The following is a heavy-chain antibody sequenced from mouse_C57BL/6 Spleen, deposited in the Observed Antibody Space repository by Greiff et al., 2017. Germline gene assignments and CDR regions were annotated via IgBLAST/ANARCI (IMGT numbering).Heavy chain of an antibody. Sequence: EVMLVESEGGLVQPGSSMKLSCTASGFTFSDYYMAWVRQVPEKGLEWVANINYDGSCTYYLDSLKSRFIISRDNAKNILYLQMSSLKSEDTATYYCARGGDYYGYYYAMDDWGQGTSVTVSS. D-gene: IGHD1-1*01. CDR2: INYDGSCT. CDR1: GFTFSDYY. V-gene: IGHV5-16*01. J-gene: IGHJ4*01. CDR3: ARGGDYYGYYYAMDD.